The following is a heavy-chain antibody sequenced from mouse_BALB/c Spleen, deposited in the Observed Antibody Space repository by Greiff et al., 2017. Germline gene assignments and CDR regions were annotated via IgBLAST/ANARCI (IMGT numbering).Heavy chain of an antibody. Sequence: EVQLVESGGGLVKPGGSLKLSCAASGFTFSSYAMSWVRQTPEKRLEWVASISSGGSTYYPDSVKGRFTISRDNARNILYLQMSSLRSEDTAMYYCARVDFYYGSSYAMDYWGQGTSVTVSS. V-gene: IGHV5-6-5*01. D-gene: IGHD1-1*01. CDR1: GFTFSSYA. CDR3: ARVDFYYGSSYAMDY. J-gene: IGHJ4*01. CDR2: ISSGGST.